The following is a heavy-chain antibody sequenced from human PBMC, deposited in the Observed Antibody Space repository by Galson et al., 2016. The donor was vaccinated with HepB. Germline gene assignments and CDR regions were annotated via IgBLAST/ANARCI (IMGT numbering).Heavy chain of an antibody. Sequence: ETLSLTCTVSSGSISSYYWSWIRQPPGKGLEWIGYIYYSGSTYYKPSLKSRVTISVDTSKNQFSLKLSSVTAADTAVYYCATSSGYYGTLFWGQGTLVTVSS. CDR1: SGSISSYY. J-gene: IGHJ4*02. CDR2: IYYSGST. V-gene: IGHV4-59*01. D-gene: IGHD3-22*01. CDR3: ATSSGYYGTLF.